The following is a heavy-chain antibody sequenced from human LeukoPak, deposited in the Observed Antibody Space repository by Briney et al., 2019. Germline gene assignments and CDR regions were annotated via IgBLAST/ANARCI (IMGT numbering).Heavy chain of an antibody. J-gene: IGHJ4*02. V-gene: IGHV3-30*02. CDR3: ARDRDDPTYYYDSSGYQLDY. D-gene: IGHD3-22*01. Sequence: PGGSLRLSCAASGFTFSSYGMHWVRQAPGKGLEWVAFIRYDGSNKYYADSVKGRFTISRDNSKNTLYLQMNSLRAEDTAVYYCARDRDDPTYYYDSSGYQLDYWGQGTLVTVSS. CDR2: IRYDGSNK. CDR1: GFTFSSYG.